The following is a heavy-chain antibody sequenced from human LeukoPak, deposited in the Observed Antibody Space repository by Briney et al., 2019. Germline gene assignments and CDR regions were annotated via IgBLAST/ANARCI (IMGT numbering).Heavy chain of an antibody. CDR2: IKSDGSST. J-gene: IGHJ4*02. V-gene: IGHV3-74*01. CDR1: GLTFSSYW. Sequence: GGSLRLSCAASGLTFSSYWMHSVRQAPGKGLVWVSRIKSDGSSTTYADSVKGRFTISRDNAKNTLYLQMNSLRAEDTAVYYCATNYYGSGPDHWGQGTLVTVSS. D-gene: IGHD3-10*01. CDR3: ATNYYGSGPDH.